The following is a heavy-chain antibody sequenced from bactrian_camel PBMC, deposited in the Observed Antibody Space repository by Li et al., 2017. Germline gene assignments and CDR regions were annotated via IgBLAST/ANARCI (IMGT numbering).Heavy chain of an antibody. V-gene: IGHV3S1*01. Sequence: VQLVESGGGSVQAGGSLRLSCVLSGYGYSSSCMGWFRRAPGKEREGVAAVYTGGGRTYLADSAKGRFTISQDNAKSTLYLNMNDLNPEDTAMYYCAADLVTDEPSLVEREYYYWGQGTQVTVS. CDR1: GYGYSSSC. J-gene: IGHJ4*01. CDR2: VYTGGGRT. D-gene: IGHD6*01. CDR3: AADLVTDEPSLVEREYYY.